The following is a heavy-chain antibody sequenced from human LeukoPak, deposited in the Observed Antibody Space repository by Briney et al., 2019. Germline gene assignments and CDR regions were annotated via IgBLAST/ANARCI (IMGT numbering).Heavy chain of an antibody. CDR1: GFTFSSYG. V-gene: IGHV3-30*18. Sequence: GGSLRLSCAAYGFTFSSYGIHWVRQAQGKGLEWVAVISYDGSNKYYADSVKGRFTISRDNSKNTLYLQMNSLRAEDTAVYYCAKDSYYSGWYLNYYYGMDVWGQGTTVTVSS. CDR2: ISYDGSNK. D-gene: IGHD6-19*01. J-gene: IGHJ6*02. CDR3: AKDSYYSGWYLNYYYGMDV.